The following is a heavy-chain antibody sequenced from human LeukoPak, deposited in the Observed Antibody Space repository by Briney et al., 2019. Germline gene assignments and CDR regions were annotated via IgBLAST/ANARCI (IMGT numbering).Heavy chain of an antibody. Sequence: GSLRLSCATSGITFSSYPMSWVRQAPGKGLEWVSGISGSGGNTYYADSVKGRITISRDNSKNTVDLQMNSLRAEDTAVYFCALGLLGFWGQGTLVTVPS. CDR3: ALGLLGF. CDR1: GITFSSYP. D-gene: IGHD3/OR15-3a*01. CDR2: ISGSGGNT. J-gene: IGHJ4*02. V-gene: IGHV3-23*01.